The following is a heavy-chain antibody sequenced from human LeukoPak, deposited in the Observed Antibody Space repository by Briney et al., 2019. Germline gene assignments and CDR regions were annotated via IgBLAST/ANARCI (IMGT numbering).Heavy chain of an antibody. CDR1: GGSFSGYY. CDR3: ARGLIDSSGYYCGVDY. CDR2: INHSGST. V-gene: IGHV4-34*01. Sequence: SETLSLTCAVYGGSFSGYYWSWIRQPPGKGLEWIGEINHSGSTNYNPSLKSRVTISVDTSKNQFSLKLSSATAADTAVYYCARGLIDSSGYYCGVDYWGQGTLVTVSS. D-gene: IGHD3-22*01. J-gene: IGHJ4*02.